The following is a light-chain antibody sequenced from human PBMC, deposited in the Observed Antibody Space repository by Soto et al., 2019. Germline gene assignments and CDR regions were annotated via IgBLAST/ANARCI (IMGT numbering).Light chain of an antibody. V-gene: IGKV3D-20*02. Sequence: PGERATLSCRASQSVSSSYLAWFQQRPGQAPRLLIYGASSRATGIPARFSGSGSGTDFTLTISSLEPEDFAVYYCQQRSNWPPITFGQGTRLEIK. CDR2: GAS. CDR3: QQRSNWPPIT. J-gene: IGKJ5*01. CDR1: QSVSSSY.